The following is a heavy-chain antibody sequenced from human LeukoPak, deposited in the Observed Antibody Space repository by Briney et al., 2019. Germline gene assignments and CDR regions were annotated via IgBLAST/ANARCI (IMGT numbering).Heavy chain of an antibody. D-gene: IGHD3-10*01. Sequence: SETLSLTCAVYGGSLSNYYWSWIRRPPGKGLEWIGEINHSGSTKCNPSLKSRITISVDMPKNQFSLELSSVTAADTAIYYCARGPASGSNFAWFDPWGQGNLVTVSS. CDR1: GGSLSNYY. V-gene: IGHV4-34*01. CDR2: INHSGST. J-gene: IGHJ5*02. CDR3: ARGPASGSNFAWFDP.